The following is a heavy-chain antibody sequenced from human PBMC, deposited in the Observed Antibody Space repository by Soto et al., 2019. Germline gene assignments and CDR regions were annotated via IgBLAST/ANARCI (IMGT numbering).Heavy chain of an antibody. CDR2: MNPNSGNT. CDR3: ARVSGMVRGVTIYTRVFYYYMDV. J-gene: IGHJ6*03. V-gene: IGHV1-8*01. CDR1: GYTFTIYD. D-gene: IGHD3-10*01. Sequence: ASVKVSCKASGYTFTIYDSNWVRQATGQGLEWMGWMNPNSGNTGYAQKFQGRVTMTRNTSISTAYMELSSLRSEDTAVYYCARVSGMVRGVTIYTRVFYYYMDVWGKGTTVTVSS.